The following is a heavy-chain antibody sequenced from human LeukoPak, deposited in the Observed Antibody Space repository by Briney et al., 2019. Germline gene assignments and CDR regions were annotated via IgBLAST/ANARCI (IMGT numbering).Heavy chain of an antibody. D-gene: IGHD6-13*01. V-gene: IGHV3-21*01. CDR3: ARLIAAADYDAFDI. CDR1: GFAFSSYS. J-gene: IGHJ3*02. CDR2: ISSSSNYI. Sequence: GGSLRLSCAASGFAFSSYSMNWVRQAQGKGLEWSSSISSSSNYIYYADSVKGRFTISRDNAKNSLYLQMNSLRAEDTAVYYCARLIAAADYDAFDIWGQGTMVTVSS.